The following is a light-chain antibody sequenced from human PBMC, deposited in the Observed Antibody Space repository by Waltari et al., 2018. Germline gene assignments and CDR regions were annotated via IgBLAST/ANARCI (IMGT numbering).Light chain of an antibody. Sequence: DIVMTQSPDSLAMSLGERVTINCKSSQSLLYSSNNENHLAWYQQKPGQAPKLLIYWASTRESGVPNRFSGSGSGADFTLTISGLQAEDVAVYYCQQYYSTPWTFGQGTKVEIK. J-gene: IGKJ1*01. CDR2: WAS. CDR1: QSLLYSSNNENH. CDR3: QQYYSTPWT. V-gene: IGKV4-1*01.